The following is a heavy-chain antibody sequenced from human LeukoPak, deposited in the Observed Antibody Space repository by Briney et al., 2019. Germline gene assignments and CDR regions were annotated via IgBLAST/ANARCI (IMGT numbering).Heavy chain of an antibody. CDR2: ISYDGRNK. CDR3: ANTKGLGYCSSTSCSSYYFDY. J-gene: IGHJ4*02. D-gene: IGHD2-2*01. Sequence: PGGSLRLSCAASGFTFSNDGMHWVRQAPGKGLEWVAVISYDGRNKYYADSVKGRFTISRDNSKNTLFLQMNSLRAGDTAVYYCANTKGLGYCSSTSCSSYYFDYWGRGTLVTVSS. CDR1: GFTFSNDG. V-gene: IGHV3-30*18.